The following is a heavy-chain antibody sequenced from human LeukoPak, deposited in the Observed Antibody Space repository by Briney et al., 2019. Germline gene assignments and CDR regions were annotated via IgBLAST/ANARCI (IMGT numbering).Heavy chain of an antibody. CDR1: GFTFSSHW. V-gene: IGHV3-74*01. J-gene: IGHJ4*02. CDR3: ARDPAAFQAYYFDQ. D-gene: IGHD2/OR15-2a*01. Sequence: SGGSLRLSCAASGFTFSSHWMHWVRHAPGKGLVWVSRINSDGSITSYADSVKGRFTISRDNAKSTLYLQMDSLRAEETAVYYCARDPAAFQAYYFDQWGQGILVTVSS. CDR2: INSDGSIT.